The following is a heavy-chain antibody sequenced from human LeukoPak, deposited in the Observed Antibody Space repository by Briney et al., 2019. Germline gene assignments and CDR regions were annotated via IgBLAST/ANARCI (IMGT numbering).Heavy chain of an antibody. J-gene: IGHJ4*02. Sequence: SETLSLTCTVSGGFISSSSYYWGWIRQPPGKGLEWIGSIYYSGSTYYSPSLKSRVTISVDTSKNQFSLKLSSVTAADTAVYYCARDPKDYDSTPHFDYWGQGTLVTVSS. CDR3: ARDPKDYDSTPHFDY. CDR1: GGFISSSSYY. V-gene: IGHV4-39*07. CDR2: IYYSGST. D-gene: IGHD3-22*01.